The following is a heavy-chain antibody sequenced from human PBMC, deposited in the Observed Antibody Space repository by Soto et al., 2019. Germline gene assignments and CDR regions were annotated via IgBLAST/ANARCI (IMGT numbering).Heavy chain of an antibody. CDR3: ARRGYDFWSGYGPNRFDP. J-gene: IGHJ5*02. V-gene: IGHV1-8*01. Sequence: ASVKVSCKASGYTFTSYDINWVRQATGQGLEWMGWMNPNSGNTGYAQKFQGRVTMTRNTSISTAYMELSGLRSEDTAVYYCARRGYDFWSGYGPNRFDPWGQGTLVTVSS. D-gene: IGHD3-3*01. CDR2: MNPNSGNT. CDR1: GYTFTSYD.